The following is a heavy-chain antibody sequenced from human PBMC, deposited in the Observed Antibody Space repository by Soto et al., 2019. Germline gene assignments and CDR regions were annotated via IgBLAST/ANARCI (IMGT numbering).Heavy chain of an antibody. D-gene: IGHD2-2*01. Sequence: QVQLVQSGAEVKKPGSSVKVSCKASGGTFSSYAISWVRQAPGQGLEWMGGIIPIPGTANYAQKFQGRVTINADESTSTALMELSSLGSEDTAVYYCARSQGSSTSLEIYYYYYYGMDVWGHGTRVTVSS. V-gene: IGHV1-69*01. CDR1: GGTFSSYA. J-gene: IGHJ6*02. CDR3: ARSQGSSTSLEIYYYYYYGMDV. CDR2: IIPIPGTA.